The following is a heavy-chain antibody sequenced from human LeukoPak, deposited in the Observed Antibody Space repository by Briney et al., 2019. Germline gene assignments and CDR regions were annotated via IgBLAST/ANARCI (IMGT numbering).Heavy chain of an antibody. CDR1: GGSISSYY. J-gene: IGHJ4*02. V-gene: IGHV4-4*09. Sequence: SETLSLTCTVSGGSISSYYWSWIRQPPGEGLEWIGYIYTSGSTNYNPSLKSRVTISVDTSKNQFSLKLSSVTAADTAVYYCAIYDFWSGYLDYWGQGTLVTVSS. CDR3: AIYDFWSGYLDY. CDR2: IYTSGST. D-gene: IGHD3-3*01.